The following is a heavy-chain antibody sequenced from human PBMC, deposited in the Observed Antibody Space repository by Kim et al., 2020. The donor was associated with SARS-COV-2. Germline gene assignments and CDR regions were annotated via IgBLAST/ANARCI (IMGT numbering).Heavy chain of an antibody. J-gene: IGHJ5*02. D-gene: IGHD3-9*01. CDR1: GYTFTSYG. V-gene: IGHV1-18*04. Sequence: ASVKVSCKASGYTFTSYGISWVRQAPGQGLEWMGWISAYNGNTNYAQKLQGRVTMTTDTSTSTAYMELRSLRSDDTAVYYCARVLRYFDWPRLYNWFDPWGQGTLVTVSS. CDR2: ISAYNGNT. CDR3: ARVLRYFDWPRLYNWFDP.